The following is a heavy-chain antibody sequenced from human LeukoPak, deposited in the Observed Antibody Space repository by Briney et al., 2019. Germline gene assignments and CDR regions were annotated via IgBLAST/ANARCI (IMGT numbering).Heavy chain of an antibody. CDR3: AKDGDSLRLYYYYMDV. V-gene: IGHV3-15*01. D-gene: IGHD2-21*01. Sequence: GGSLRLSCAASGFTFSNAWMSWVRQAPGKGLEWVGRIKSKTDGGTTDYAAPVKGRFTISRDDSKNTLYLQMNSLKTEDTAVYYCAKDGDSLRLYYYYMDVWGKGTTVTVSS. J-gene: IGHJ6*03. CDR2: IKSKTDGGTT. CDR1: GFTFSNAW.